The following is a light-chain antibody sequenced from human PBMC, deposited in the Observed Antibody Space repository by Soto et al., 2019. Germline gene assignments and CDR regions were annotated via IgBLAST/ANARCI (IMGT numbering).Light chain of an antibody. CDR3: QQYGVSPLT. J-gene: IGKJ3*01. Sequence: EIVLTQSPGTLSLSPGETATVSCRATESLITKALAWYQQKPGQAPRLLIYDAFTRDAAIPDRFNGSGSGTDFALTISRLELEDSAVYYCQQYGVSPLTFGPGTKVEIK. CDR2: DAF. CDR1: ESLITKA. V-gene: IGKV3-20*01.